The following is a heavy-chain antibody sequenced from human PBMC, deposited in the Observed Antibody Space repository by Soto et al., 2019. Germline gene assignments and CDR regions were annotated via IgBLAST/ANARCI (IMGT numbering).Heavy chain of an antibody. Sequence: SETLSLTCTVSGGSLNSYYWSWIRRPPGKGLEWIGFVYYIGTTSYNRSLKSRVTMSVDTSTNRFSLKLRSVTAADSAVYYCARTPLIWGQGTLVTVSS. CDR2: VYYIGTT. D-gene: IGHD2-15*01. CDR1: GGSLNSYY. J-gene: IGHJ4*02. CDR3: ARTPLI. V-gene: IGHV4-59*01.